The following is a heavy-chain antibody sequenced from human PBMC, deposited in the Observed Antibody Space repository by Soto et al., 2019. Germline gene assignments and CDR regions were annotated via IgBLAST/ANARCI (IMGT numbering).Heavy chain of an antibody. CDR2: INPSGGST. CDR3: ARGRKQLGRPYCYYYGMDV. V-gene: IGHV1-46*01. D-gene: IGHD6-13*01. CDR1: GYTFTSYY. J-gene: IGHJ6*04. Sequence: ASVKVSCKASGYTFTSYYMHWVRQAPGQGLEWMGIINPSGGSTSYAQKFQGRVTMTRDTSTNTGYMELSSLRSEDTVVYSCARGRKQLGRPYCYYYGMDVWGKRTTVTVSS.